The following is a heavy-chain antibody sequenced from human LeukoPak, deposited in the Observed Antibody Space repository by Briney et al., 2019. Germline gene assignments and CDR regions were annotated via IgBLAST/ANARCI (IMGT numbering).Heavy chain of an antibody. V-gene: IGHV4-59*01. CDR2: TYNSDTT. CDR3: AKGGTVAFDY. D-gene: IGHD4-23*01. J-gene: IGHJ4*02. CDR1: GASITSYY. Sequence: PETLSLTCTVSGASITSYYWSWIRQSPGKGLEWIGCTYNSDTTNYNPSLKSRLTISVDTSKKQFSLKLSSVTAADTAVYYCAKGGTVAFDYWGQGTLVTVSS.